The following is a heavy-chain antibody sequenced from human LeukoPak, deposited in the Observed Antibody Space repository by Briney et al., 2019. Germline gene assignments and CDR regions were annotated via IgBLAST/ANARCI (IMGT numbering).Heavy chain of an antibody. J-gene: IGHJ5*02. Sequence: GGSLRLSCAASGFTLSSYGMHWVRQAPDKGLEWVAFIRYEGRSKYYADSVKGRFTISRDNSKNTLYLQMDSLRPEDTAVYYCAKDLLRDRWFGESWGQGTLVTVSS. CDR3: AKDLLRDRWFGES. CDR1: GFTLSSYG. D-gene: IGHD3-10*01. CDR2: IRYEGRSK. V-gene: IGHV3-30*02.